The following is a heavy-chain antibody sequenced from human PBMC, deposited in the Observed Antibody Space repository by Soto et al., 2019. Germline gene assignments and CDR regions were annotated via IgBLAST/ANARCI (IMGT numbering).Heavy chain of an antibody. CDR1: GFSFSSYW. CDR3: ARDPQRFHYYDSSGYNWFDP. D-gene: IGHD3-22*01. J-gene: IGHJ5*02. V-gene: IGHV3-20*04. CDR2: INWNGGST. Sequence: PGGSLRLSCAASGFSFSSYWMSWVRQAPGKGLEWVSGINWNGGSTGYADSVKGRFTISRDNAKNSLYLQMNSLRAEDTALYYCARDPQRFHYYDSSGYNWFDPWGQGTLVTVSS.